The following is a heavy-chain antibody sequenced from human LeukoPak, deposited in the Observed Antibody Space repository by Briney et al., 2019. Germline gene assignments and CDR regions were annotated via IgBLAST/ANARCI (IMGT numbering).Heavy chain of an antibody. CDR1: GFTFSSYA. Sequence: GGSLRLSCAASGFTFSSYAINWVRQAPGRGLEWVSAIGGNGDSTYNADSVKGRFTISRDNSKNTLYLQMNSLRAEDTAVYYCAKGRYYDSGNAFDIWGQGTMVTVSS. D-gene: IGHD3-9*01. V-gene: IGHV3-23*01. CDR2: IGGNGDST. J-gene: IGHJ3*02. CDR3: AKGRYYDSGNAFDI.